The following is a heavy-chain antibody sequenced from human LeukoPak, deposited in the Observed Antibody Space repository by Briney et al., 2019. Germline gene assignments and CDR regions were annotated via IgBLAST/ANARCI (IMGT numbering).Heavy chain of an antibody. CDR2: IKQDGSEK. CDR3: ARARYCSSTSCYPPNYYYYYMDV. Sequence: GGSLRLSCAASGFTFSSYWMSWVRQAPGKGLEWVANIKQDGSEKYYVDSVKGRFTISRDNAKNSLYLQMNSLRAEDTAVYYCARARYCSSTSCYPPNYYYYYMDVWGKGTTVTVSS. V-gene: IGHV3-7*01. D-gene: IGHD2-2*01. J-gene: IGHJ6*03. CDR1: GFTFSSYW.